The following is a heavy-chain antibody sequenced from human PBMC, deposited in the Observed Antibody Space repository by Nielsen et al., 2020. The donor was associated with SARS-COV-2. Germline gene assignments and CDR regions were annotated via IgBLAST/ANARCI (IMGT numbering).Heavy chain of an antibody. CDR3: ARDWWQQLNPFGMDV. D-gene: IGHD6-13*01. V-gene: IGHV3-74*01. J-gene: IGHJ6*02. CDR2: INSDGSST. Sequence: GGSLRLSCAASGFTFSDYYMSWIRQAPGKGLVWVSRINSDGSSTSYADSVKGRFTISRDNAKNTLYLQMNSLRAEDTAVYYCARDWWQQLNPFGMDVWGQGTTVTVSS. CDR1: GFTFSDYY.